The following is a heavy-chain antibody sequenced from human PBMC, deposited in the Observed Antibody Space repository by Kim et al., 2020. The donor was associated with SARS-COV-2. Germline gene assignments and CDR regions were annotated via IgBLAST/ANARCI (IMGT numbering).Heavy chain of an antibody. J-gene: IGHJ5*02. V-gene: IGHV3-74*01. CDR3: ARDRGNWNYPS. CDR2: T. D-gene: IGHD1-7*01. Sequence: TSYADSVKGRFTISRDNAKNTLYLQMNSLRAEDTAVYYCARDRGNWNYPSWGQGTLVTVSS.